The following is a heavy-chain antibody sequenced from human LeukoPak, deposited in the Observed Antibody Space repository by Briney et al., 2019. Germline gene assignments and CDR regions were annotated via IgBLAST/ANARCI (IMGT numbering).Heavy chain of an antibody. V-gene: IGHV1-18*01. CDR3: ARAPSITGTTLFFDP. Sequence: ASVPVSCKASGYTFTTYRITWVRQAPGQGLEWMGWISAYNGNTNYPQMLQGRVTMTTDTSTTTAYMELRSLRSDDTAVYYCARAPSITGTTLFFDPWGQGPLVTVSS. J-gene: IGHJ5*02. CDR1: GYTFTTYR. D-gene: IGHD1-7*01. CDR2: ISAYNGNT.